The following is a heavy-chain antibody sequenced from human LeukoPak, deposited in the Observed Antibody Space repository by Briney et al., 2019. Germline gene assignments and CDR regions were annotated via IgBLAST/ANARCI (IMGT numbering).Heavy chain of an antibody. Sequence: PVGSLRLSCAASGFTFRSYAMSWVRQAPGKGLEWVSVISGPGYTTYYADSVKGRLTISRDNSNNMLYLQLSSLRAEDTAVYYCAKDLSDKHNLFDYWGPGTLVTFSS. V-gene: IGHV3-23*01. CDR2: ISGPGYTT. CDR1: GFTFRSYA. CDR3: AKDLSDKHNLFDY. J-gene: IGHJ4*02. D-gene: IGHD1-1*01.